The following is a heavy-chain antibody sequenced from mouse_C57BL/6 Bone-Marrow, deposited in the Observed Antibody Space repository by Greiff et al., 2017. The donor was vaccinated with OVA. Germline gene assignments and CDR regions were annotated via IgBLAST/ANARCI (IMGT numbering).Heavy chain of an antibody. V-gene: IGHV3-6*01. CDR2: ISYDGSN. Sequence: EVQLQESGPGLVKPSQSLSLTCSVTGYSITSGYYWNWIRQFPGNKLEWMGYISYDGSNNYNPSLKNRISITRDTSKNQFFLKLNSVTTEDTATYYCARDPPAYLWAMDYWGQGTSVTVSS. CDR1: GYSITSGYY. D-gene: IGHD5-5*01. J-gene: IGHJ4*01. CDR3: ARDPPAYLWAMDY.